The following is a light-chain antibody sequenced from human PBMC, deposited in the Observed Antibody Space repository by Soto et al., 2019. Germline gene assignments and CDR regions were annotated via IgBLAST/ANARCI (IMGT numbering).Light chain of an antibody. CDR2: GAS. Sequence: EIVMTQSPATLSVSPGERATLSCRASQSVSSNLAWYQQKPGQAPRLLIYGASTRATGIPARFSGSGSGTAVTLIISSLQSEDFAVYYCQQYNNWPPYTFGQGTKLEIK. J-gene: IGKJ2*01. CDR1: QSVSSN. V-gene: IGKV3-15*01. CDR3: QQYNNWPPYT.